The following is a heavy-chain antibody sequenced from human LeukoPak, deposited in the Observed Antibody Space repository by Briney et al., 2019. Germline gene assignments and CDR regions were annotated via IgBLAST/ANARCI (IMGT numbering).Heavy chain of an antibody. Sequence: PGGSLRLSCAASGFTFSSYSMNWVRQAPGKGLEWVSSISSSSSYIYYADSVKGRFTISRDNAKNSLYLQMNSLRAEDTAVYYCAREDSGYDHGDYFDYWGQGTLVTVSS. CDR1: GFTFSSYS. V-gene: IGHV3-21*01. D-gene: IGHD5-12*01. CDR3: AREDSGYDHGDYFDY. CDR2: ISSSSSYI. J-gene: IGHJ4*02.